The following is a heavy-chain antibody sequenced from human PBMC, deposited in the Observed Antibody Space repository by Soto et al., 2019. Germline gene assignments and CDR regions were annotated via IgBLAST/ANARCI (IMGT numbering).Heavy chain of an antibody. CDR1: GGSISSGGYY. CDR3: ASVTGTTFPSEC. Sequence: PSETRSLTCTVSGGSISSGGYYWSWIRQHPGKGLEWIGYMYYSVSTYYNPSLKSRVTISVDTSKNQFSLKLSSVTAADTAVYYCASVTGTTFPSECWRQGTMVIVSP. J-gene: IGHJ4*02. V-gene: IGHV4-31*03. CDR2: MYYSVST. D-gene: IGHD1-20*01.